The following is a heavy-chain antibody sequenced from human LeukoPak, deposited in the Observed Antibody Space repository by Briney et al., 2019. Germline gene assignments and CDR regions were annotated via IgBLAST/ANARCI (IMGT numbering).Heavy chain of an antibody. D-gene: IGHD3-22*01. CDR3: AKDRSSNYYDRSSYPDY. J-gene: IGHJ4*02. CDR2: ISYDGSNK. CDR1: GFTFSSYG. Sequence: GRSLRLSCAASGFTFSSYGMHWVRQAPGKGLEWVAVISYDGSNKYYADSVKGRFTISRDNSKNSLYLQMNSLRAEDTAVYYCAKDRSSNYYDRSSYPDYWGQGTLVTVSS. V-gene: IGHV3-30*18.